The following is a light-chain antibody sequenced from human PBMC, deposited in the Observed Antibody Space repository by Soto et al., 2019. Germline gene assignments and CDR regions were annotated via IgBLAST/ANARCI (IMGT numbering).Light chain of an antibody. J-gene: IGLJ2*01. CDR2: EVR. CDR3: ASYTTSGSPVL. V-gene: IGLV2-14*01. Sequence: QSALTQPASVSGSPGQSITISCTGTSSDVGGYNYVSWYQHHPGKAPKLLIYEVRNRPSGVSYRFSGSKSGNTASLTISGRQAEDEAEYYCASYTTSGSPVLFGGGTKLTVL. CDR1: SSDVGGYNY.